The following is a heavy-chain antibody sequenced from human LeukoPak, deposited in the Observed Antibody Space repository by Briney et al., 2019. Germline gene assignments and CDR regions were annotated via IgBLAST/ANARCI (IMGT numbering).Heavy chain of an antibody. V-gene: IGHV4-39*01. CDR3: ARHLDSSGYYYGTNDY. Sequence: SETLSLSCTVSCGSISSSSYYWGWIRQPPGKGLEWIGSIYYSGSTFYNPSLKSRVTISVDTSKNQFSLKLSSVTAADTAVYYCARHLDSSGYYYGTNDYWGQGTLVTVSS. CDR2: IYYSGST. CDR1: CGSISSSSYY. J-gene: IGHJ4*02. D-gene: IGHD3-22*01.